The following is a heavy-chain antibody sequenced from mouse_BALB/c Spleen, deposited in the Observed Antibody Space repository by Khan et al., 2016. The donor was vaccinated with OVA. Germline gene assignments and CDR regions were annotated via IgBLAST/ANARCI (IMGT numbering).Heavy chain of an antibody. Sequence: EVELVESGPGLVKPSQSLSLTCTVTGYSITSDYAWNWIRQFPGNKLEWMGYISYSGNIHYNPSLKSRISITRDTSKNQFFLQLNSVTTEDTATYYCARIYGVDFDYWGQGTTLTVSS. CDR2: ISYSGNI. D-gene: IGHD1-1*01. V-gene: IGHV3-2*02. CDR3: ARIYGVDFDY. J-gene: IGHJ2*01. CDR1: GYSITSDYA.